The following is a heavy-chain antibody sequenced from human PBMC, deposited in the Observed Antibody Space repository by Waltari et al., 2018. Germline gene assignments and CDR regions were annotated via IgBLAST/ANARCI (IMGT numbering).Heavy chain of an antibody. CDR1: GGSISSGSYY. J-gene: IGHJ3*02. CDR2: IYTSGST. D-gene: IGHD6-13*01. CDR3: ASDTAAAHDAFDI. Sequence: QVQLQESGPGLVKPSQTLSLTCTVSGGSISSGSYYWSWIRQPAGKGLEWIGYIYTSGSTNYNPSLKSRVTISVDTSKNQFSLKLSSVTAADTAVYYCASDTAAAHDAFDIWGQGTMVTVSS. V-gene: IGHV4-61*09.